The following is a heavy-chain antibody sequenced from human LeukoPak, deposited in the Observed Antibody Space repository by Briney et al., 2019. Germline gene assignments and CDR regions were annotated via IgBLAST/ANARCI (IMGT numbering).Heavy chain of an antibody. CDR3: ARGPTRSGYYYPFDY. CDR1: GGSFSGYY. J-gene: IGHJ4*02. Sequence: LKPSETLSLTCAVYGGSFSGYYWSWIRQPPGKGLEWIGEINHSGSTNYNPSLKSRVTISVDTSKNQFSLKLSSVTAADTAVYYCARGPTRSGYYYPFDYWGQGILVTVSS. D-gene: IGHD3-22*01. V-gene: IGHV4-34*01. CDR2: INHSGST.